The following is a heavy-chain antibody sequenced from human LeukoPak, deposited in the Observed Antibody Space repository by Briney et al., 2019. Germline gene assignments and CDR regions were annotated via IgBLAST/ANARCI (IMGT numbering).Heavy chain of an antibody. J-gene: IGHJ3*01. CDR1: GFTFSSHW. Sequence: GGSLRLSCAASGFTFSSHWVHLVRQAPGKGLVWVSRINSDGSNTNYADSVKGRFTISRDNAKNTLSLQMNSLRAEDTAIYYCARGFSGIAFDFWGQGTMVTVSS. CDR2: INSDGSNT. D-gene: IGHD6-25*01. V-gene: IGHV3-74*01. CDR3: ARGFSGIAFDF.